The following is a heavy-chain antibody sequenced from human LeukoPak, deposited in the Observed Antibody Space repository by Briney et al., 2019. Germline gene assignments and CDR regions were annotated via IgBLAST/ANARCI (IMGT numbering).Heavy chain of an antibody. D-gene: IGHD3-22*01. CDR3: ASLIYDSSGYYFDK. CDR1: GGSINTYY. CDR2: VYYSGRT. V-gene: IGHV4-59*08. Sequence: SETLALTCTVSGGSINTYYWSWIRRPPGKGLEWIGFVYYSGRTSYNPSLKSRVTISVDTSKNQFSLKLSSVTAADTAVYYCASLIYDSSGYYFDKWGQGTLVTVSS. J-gene: IGHJ4*02.